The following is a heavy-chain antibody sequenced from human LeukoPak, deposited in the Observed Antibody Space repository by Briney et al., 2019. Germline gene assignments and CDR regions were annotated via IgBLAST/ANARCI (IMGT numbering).Heavy chain of an antibody. CDR3: ARDPQYNWGPFDY. J-gene: IGHJ4*02. CDR1: GYTFADYY. CDR2: INPNSAGT. Sequence: ASVKVSCKASGYTFADYYMHWVRQAPGQGLEWMGWINPNSAGTDYAQNFQGRVTMTRDTSISTAYMELSRLTSDDTAVYYCARDPQYNWGPFDYWGQGILVTVPS. V-gene: IGHV1-2*02. D-gene: IGHD1-20*01.